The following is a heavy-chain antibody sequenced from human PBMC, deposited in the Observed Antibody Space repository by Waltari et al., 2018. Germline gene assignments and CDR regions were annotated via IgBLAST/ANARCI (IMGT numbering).Heavy chain of an antibody. CDR1: GGSFSGYY. D-gene: IGHD6-6*01. Sequence: QVQLQQWGAGLLKPSETLSLTCAVYGGSFSGYYWSWIRQPPGKGLEWIGEINHSGSTNYNPSLKSRVTISVDTSKNQFSLKLSSVTAADTAVYYCAGVAARRRGPVDYWGQGTLVTVSS. CDR3: AGVAARRRGPVDY. V-gene: IGHV4-34*01. J-gene: IGHJ4*02. CDR2: INHSGST.